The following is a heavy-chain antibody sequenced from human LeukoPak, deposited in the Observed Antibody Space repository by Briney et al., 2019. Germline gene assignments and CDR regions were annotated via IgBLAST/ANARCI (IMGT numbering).Heavy chain of an antibody. Sequence: SVKVSCKASGGTFSSYAISWVRQAPGQGLEWMGGLIPIFGTANYAQKFQGRVTITADESTSTAYMELSSLRSEDTAVYYCAAPSRYDSSGYYPNYFDYWGQGTLVTVSS. CDR2: LIPIFGTA. V-gene: IGHV1-69*01. J-gene: IGHJ4*02. D-gene: IGHD3-22*01. CDR1: GGTFSSYA. CDR3: AAPSRYDSSGYYPNYFDY.